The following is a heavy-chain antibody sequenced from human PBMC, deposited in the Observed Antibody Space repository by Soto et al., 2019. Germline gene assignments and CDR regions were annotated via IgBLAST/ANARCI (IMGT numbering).Heavy chain of an antibody. CDR3: ASERPDGSRLDP. Sequence: QVQLQESGPGLVKPSQTLSLTCTVSGGSISSGDYYWSWIRQPPGKGLEWIGYIYYSGSTYYNPSLQSRVTISVDTSKHQFPRKRSAVTAAATAVYYCASERPDGSRLDPWGQGTLVTVSS. CDR2: IYYSGST. V-gene: IGHV4-30-4*01. D-gene: IGHD6-13*01. CDR1: GGSISSGDYY. J-gene: IGHJ5*02.